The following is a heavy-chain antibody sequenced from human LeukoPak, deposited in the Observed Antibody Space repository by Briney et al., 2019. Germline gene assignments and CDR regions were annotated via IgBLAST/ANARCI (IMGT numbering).Heavy chain of an antibody. CDR3: AKGRMVRGVYYFDY. D-gene: IGHD3-10*01. V-gene: IGHV3-23*01. Sequence: GGSLRLSCAASGFTFSSYAMSWVRQAPGKGLEWVSAISGSGGSTYYADSVKGRFTISRDDSKNTLYLQMNSLRAEDTAVYYCAKGRMVRGVYYFDYWGQGTLVTVSS. CDR2: ISGSGGST. J-gene: IGHJ4*02. CDR1: GFTFSSYA.